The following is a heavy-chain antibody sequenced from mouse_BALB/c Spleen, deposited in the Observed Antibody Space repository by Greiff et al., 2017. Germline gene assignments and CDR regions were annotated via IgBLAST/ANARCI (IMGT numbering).Heavy chain of an antibody. CDR3: ARHGTVVSFDY. CDR2: ISNGGGST. CDR1: GFTFSSYT. J-gene: IGHJ2*01. D-gene: IGHD1-1*01. Sequence: EVMLVESGGGLVQPGGSLKLSCAASGFTFSSYTMSWVRQTPEKRLEWVAYISNGGGSTYYPDTVKGRFTISRDNAKNTLYLQMSSLKSEDTAMYYCARHGTVVSFDYWGQGTTLTVSS. V-gene: IGHV5-12-2*01.